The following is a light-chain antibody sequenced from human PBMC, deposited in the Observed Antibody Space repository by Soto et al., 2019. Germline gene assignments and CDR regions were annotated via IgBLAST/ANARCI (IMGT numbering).Light chain of an antibody. Sequence: QSVLTQPPSVSGAPGQRVTISCTGSSSNIGAGFDVHWYQQLPGTAPRLLIYGNHRPSGVPDRFSGSKSGTSASLAITGLQAEDEADYYCQSYDSSLSGSYVFGTGTKVTAL. J-gene: IGLJ1*01. CDR2: GN. CDR1: SSNIGAGFD. V-gene: IGLV1-40*01. CDR3: QSYDSSLSGSYV.